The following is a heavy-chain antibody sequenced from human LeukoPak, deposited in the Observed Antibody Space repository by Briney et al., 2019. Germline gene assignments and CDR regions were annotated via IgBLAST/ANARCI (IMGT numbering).Heavy chain of an antibody. Sequence: SETLSLTCTVSGGSISSYYWSWIRQPPGKGLEWIGYIYYSGSTSYNPSLKSRVTISVDTSKNQFSLRLSSVTAADTAVYYCAGEFTSSSWYGVNWFDPWGQGTLVTVSS. J-gene: IGHJ5*02. V-gene: IGHV4-59*12. CDR2: IYYSGST. CDR1: GGSISSYY. D-gene: IGHD6-13*01. CDR3: AGEFTSSSWYGVNWFDP.